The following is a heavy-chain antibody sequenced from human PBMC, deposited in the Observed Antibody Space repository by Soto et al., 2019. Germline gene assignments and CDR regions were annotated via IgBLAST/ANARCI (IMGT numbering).Heavy chain of an antibody. CDR3: ARIKVVRGVIITDAFEI. V-gene: IGHV2-5*02. D-gene: IGHD3-10*01. CDR1: GFSLRANGVG. Sequence: QITLKESGRPLVKPTQTLTLTCSFSGFSLRANGVGVGWIRQPPGKALECLARIYWDDDKRYSPSLQSRLTITKDTSRTQVVLTLANMDTEDTGTYYCARIKVVRGVIITDAFEIWGQGSAVTVSS. CDR2: IYWDDDK. J-gene: IGHJ3*02.